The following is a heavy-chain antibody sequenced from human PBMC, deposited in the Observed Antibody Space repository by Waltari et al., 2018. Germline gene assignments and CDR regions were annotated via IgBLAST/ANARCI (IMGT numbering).Heavy chain of an antibody. CDR1: GVPFSGYY. CDR3: VRLEDCTGPGGNCYSADSFAMDV. D-gene: IGHD2-15*01. CDR2: IKHNGNS. Sequence: QVQLQQWGAGQLQPSETLSLTCAVYGVPFSGYYWGWIRQPPGKGLEWIGAIKHNGNSNRNPSLRSRLTMLIDTSKSQFALKLNSVTAADTGVYYCVRLEDCTGPGGNCYSADSFAMDVWGQGTMVTVSS. V-gene: IGHV4-34*02. J-gene: IGHJ6*02.